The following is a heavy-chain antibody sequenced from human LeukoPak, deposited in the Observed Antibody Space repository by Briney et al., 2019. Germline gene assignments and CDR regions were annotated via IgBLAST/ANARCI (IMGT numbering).Heavy chain of an antibody. CDR1: GYTFTTYY. V-gene: IGHV1-69*13. CDR3: ASGGIAVATREFDY. CDR2: IIPIFGTA. J-gene: IGHJ4*02. D-gene: IGHD6-19*01. Sequence: ASVKVSCKASGYTFTTYYIHWVRQAPGQGLEWMGGIIPIFGTANYAQKFQGRVTITADESTSTAYMELSSLRSEDTAVYYCASGGIAVATREFDYWGQGTLVTVSS.